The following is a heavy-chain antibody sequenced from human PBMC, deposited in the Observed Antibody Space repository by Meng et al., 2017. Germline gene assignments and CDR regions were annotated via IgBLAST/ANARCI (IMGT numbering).Heavy chain of an antibody. V-gene: IGHV3-23*01. Sequence: ESLKIPCAASGFTSSSYAMSWVRQAPGKGLEWVSAISGSGGSTYYADSVKGRFTISRDNSKNTLYLQMNSLRAEDTAVYYCAKDSEASWGQGTLVTVSS. J-gene: IGHJ4*02. CDR2: ISGSGGST. CDR1: GFTSSSYA. CDR3: AKDSEAS.